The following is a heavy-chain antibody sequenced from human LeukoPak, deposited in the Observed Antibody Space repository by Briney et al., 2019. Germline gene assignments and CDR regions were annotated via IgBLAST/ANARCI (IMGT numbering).Heavy chain of an antibody. J-gene: IGHJ4*02. CDR3: ARRGYFDN. V-gene: IGHV4-59*08. CDR1: SGSISGYY. Sequence: SETLSLTCTVSSGSISGYYWSWIRQPPGKGLEWIGQIDYSGTTSYNPSLKSRVTISVDTSKNQFSLKLSSVTAADTAVYYCARRGYFDNWGQGILVTVSS. D-gene: IGHD3-16*01. CDR2: IDYSGTT.